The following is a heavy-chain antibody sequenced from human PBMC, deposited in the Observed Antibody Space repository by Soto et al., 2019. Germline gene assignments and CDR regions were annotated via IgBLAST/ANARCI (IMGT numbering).Heavy chain of an antibody. D-gene: IGHD6-19*01. V-gene: IGHV3-23*01. CDR2: ISGSGGST. J-gene: IGHJ4*02. Sequence: GGSLRLSCAASGFTFSSYAMSWVRQAPGKGLEWVSAISGSGGSTYYADSVKGRFTISRDNSKNTLYLQMNSLRAEDTAVYYCAKDVRRSIAVAGTPPFVDYWGQGTLVTVSS. CDR3: AKDVRRSIAVAGTPPFVDY. CDR1: GFTFSSYA.